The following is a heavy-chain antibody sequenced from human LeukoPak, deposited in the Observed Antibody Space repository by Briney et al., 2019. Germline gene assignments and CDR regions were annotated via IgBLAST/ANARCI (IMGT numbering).Heavy chain of an antibody. D-gene: IGHD6-19*01. Sequence: PGGSLRLSCAASGFTFSAYGMHWVRQAPGKGLEWVTAISYHGNHEYYADSVKGRFTISRDNFKNTLYLQMSSLTTEDTAMYYCAKDLSDSSGWYGELDYWGQGTLVTVSS. CDR2: ISYHGNHE. CDR1: GFTFSAYG. V-gene: IGHV3-30*18. CDR3: AKDLSDSSGWYGELDY. J-gene: IGHJ4*02.